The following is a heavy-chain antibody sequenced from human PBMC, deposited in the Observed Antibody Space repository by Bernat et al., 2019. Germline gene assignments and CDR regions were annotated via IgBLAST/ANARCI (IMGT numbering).Heavy chain of an antibody. Sequence: QLQLQESGPGLVKPSETLSLTCTVSGGSISSSSYYWGWIRQPPGKGLEWIGSIYYSGSTYYNPSLKSRVTISVDTSKNQFALKLGSVTAADTAVYYWARLRGDSHYYYMDVWGKGTTVTVSS. CDR3: ARLRGDSHYYYMDV. CDR2: IYYSGST. V-gene: IGHV4-39*01. CDR1: GGSISSSSYY. J-gene: IGHJ6*03. D-gene: IGHD3-16*01.